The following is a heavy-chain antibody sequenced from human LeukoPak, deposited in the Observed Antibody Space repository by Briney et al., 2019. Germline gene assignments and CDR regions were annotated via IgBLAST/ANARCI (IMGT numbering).Heavy chain of an antibody. V-gene: IGHV3-21*01. D-gene: IGHD3-22*01. CDR2: ISVRSNYI. J-gene: IGHJ4*02. CDR3: VRLRRNSDTSGFYYYYDY. Sequence: GGSLRLSCAASGYTFSSYSINWVRQAPGKGLEWVSPISVRSNYIYYADSVRGRFSISRDDARDSLYLQMNSLRAEDTAVYYCVRLRRNSDTSGFYYYYDYWGQGTLVTVSS. CDR1: GYTFSSYS.